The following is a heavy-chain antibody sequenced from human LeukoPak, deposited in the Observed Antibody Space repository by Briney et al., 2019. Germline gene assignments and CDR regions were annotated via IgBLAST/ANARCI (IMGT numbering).Heavy chain of an antibody. V-gene: IGHV1-18*01. D-gene: IGHD1-26*01. CDR2: ISAYNGNT. Sequence: ASVKVSCKASGGTFSGYAISWVRQAPGQGLEWMGWISAYNGNTNYAQKLQGRVTMTTDTSTSTAYMELRSLRSDDTAVYYCAREYIVGATIYYFDYWGQGTLVTVSS. J-gene: IGHJ4*02. CDR3: AREYIVGATIYYFDY. CDR1: GGTFSGYA.